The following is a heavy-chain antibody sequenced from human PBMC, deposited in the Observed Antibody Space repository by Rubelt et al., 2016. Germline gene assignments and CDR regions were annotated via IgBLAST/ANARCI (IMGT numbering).Heavy chain of an antibody. CDR1: GVSLTRSNW. CDR3: CSMFDS. CDR2: LYHSGST. V-gene: IGHV4-4*02. J-gene: IGHJ4*02. Sequence: QMQLQESGPGLVKPSGTLSLTCTVSGVSLTRSNWWTWVRQPPGKGLEWMGELYHSGSTNYTPSLKNRVIISVEKSKNQSHLTLNSVTAADTAVYYCCSMFDSWGQGTLVTVSS. D-gene: IGHD3-3*02.